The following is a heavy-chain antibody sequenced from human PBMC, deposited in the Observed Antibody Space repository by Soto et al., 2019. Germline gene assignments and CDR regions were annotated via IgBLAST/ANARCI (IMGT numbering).Heavy chain of an antibody. CDR3: ARGPDHSKVGY. CDR1: GGSISSYY. V-gene: IGHV4-59*01. J-gene: IGHJ4*02. D-gene: IGHD4-4*01. Sequence: SETLSLTCTVSGGSISSYYWSWIRQPPGKGLEWIGNIYYTGSTSYNPSLTSRVTMSLDTSNNHFSLKLSSVTTTDTAVYYCARGPDHSKVGYWGQGTLVTVSS. CDR2: IYYTGST.